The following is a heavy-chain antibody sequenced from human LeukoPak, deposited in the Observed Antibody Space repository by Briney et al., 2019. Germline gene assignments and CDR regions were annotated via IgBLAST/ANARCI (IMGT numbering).Heavy chain of an antibody. CDR2: INSDGSST. J-gene: IGHJ4*02. CDR1: GFTFSSYW. V-gene: IGHV3-74*01. CDR3: AKDHRTGGWYYFDY. D-gene: IGHD6-19*01. Sequence: PGGSLRLSCAASGFTFSSYWMHWVRQAPGKGLVWVSRINSDGSSTSYADSVKGRFTISRDNSKNTLYLQMNSLRAEDTAVYYCAKDHRTGGWYYFDYWGQGTLVTVSS.